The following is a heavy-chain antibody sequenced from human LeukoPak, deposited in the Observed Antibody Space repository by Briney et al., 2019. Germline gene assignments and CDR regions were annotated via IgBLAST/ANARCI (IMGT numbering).Heavy chain of an antibody. D-gene: IGHD3-3*01. V-gene: IGHV4-34*01. CDR1: GGSFSGYY. CDR2: INHSGST. CDR3: ARGPSPITIFGVVIIPVGFDY. J-gene: IGHJ4*02. Sequence: PSETLSLTCAVYGGSFSGYYWSWIRQPPGKGLEWIGEINHSGSTNYNPSLKSRVTISVDTSKNQFSLKLGSVTAADTAVYYCARGPSPITIFGVVIIPVGFDYWGQGTLVTVSS.